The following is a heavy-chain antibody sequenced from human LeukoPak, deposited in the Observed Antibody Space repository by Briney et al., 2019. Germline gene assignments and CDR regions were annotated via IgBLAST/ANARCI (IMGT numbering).Heavy chain of an antibody. J-gene: IGHJ4*02. CDR1: GFTFSSYD. D-gene: IGHD5-12*01. V-gene: IGHV3-13*01. Sequence: PGGSLRLSCAASGFTFSSYDMHWVRQATGKGLEWVSAIGTAGDTYYPGSVKGRFTISRENAKNSLYLQMNSLRAGDTAVYYSARARQGSGYDGWGQGTLVTVSS. CDR2: IGTAGDT. CDR3: ARARQGSGYDG.